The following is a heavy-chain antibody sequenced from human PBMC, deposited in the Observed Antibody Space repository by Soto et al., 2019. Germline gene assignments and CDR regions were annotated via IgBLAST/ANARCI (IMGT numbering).Heavy chain of an antibody. CDR3: ARGAVVGMGQELDF. CDR2: ITSTSSFI. CDR1: GFTFSSHG. D-gene: IGHD6-19*01. Sequence: EVQLVESGGGLVKPGGSLRLSCAASGFTFSSHGMNWVRQAPGKGLEWVSCITSTSSFIYYADSVKCRFTISRDNAKNSLSLQMDSLRAEDTAVYYCARGAVVGMGQELDFWGQGILVTVSS. J-gene: IGHJ4*02. V-gene: IGHV3-21*01.